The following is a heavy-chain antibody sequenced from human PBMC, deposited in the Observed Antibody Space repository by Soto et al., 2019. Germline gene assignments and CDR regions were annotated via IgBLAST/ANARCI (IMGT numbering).Heavy chain of an antibody. CDR3: AREGAVYTWVDP. CDR2: ISSSSSTI. V-gene: IGHV3-48*01. Sequence: EVQLVEYGGGLVQPGGSLRLSCAASGFTFSSYSMNRVRQAPGKGLEWVSYISSSSSTIYYANSVKGRFTISRDNAKNALYMQMNSLRAEDTAVYYCAREGAVYTWVDPWGQGTLVTVSS. D-gene: IGHD1-20*01. J-gene: IGHJ5*02. CDR1: GFTFSSYS.